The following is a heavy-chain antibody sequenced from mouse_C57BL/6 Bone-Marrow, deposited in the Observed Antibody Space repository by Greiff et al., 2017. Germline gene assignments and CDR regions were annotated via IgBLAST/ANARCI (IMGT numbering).Heavy chain of an antibody. CDR2: IYPRSGNT. J-gene: IGHJ3*01. Sequence: QVQLKQSGAELARPGASVKLSCKASGYTFTSYGISWVKQRTGQGLEWIGEIYPRSGNTYYNEKFKGKATLTADKSSSTAYMELRSLTSEDSAVYFCARGGLLRRGFAYWGQGTLVTVSA. V-gene: IGHV1-81*01. CDR1: GYTFTSYG. CDR3: ARGGLLRRGFAY. D-gene: IGHD1-1*01.